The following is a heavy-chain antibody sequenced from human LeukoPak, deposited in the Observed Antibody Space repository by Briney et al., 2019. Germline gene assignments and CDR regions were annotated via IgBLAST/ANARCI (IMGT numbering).Heavy chain of an antibody. J-gene: IGHJ5*02. CDR3: ARRGYGSGSYYQGA. V-gene: IGHV4-34*01. CDR1: GGSFSGYY. Sequence: SETLSLTCAVYGGSFSGYYWSWIRQPPGKGLEWIGETNHSGSTNYNPSLKSRVTISVDTSKNQFSLKLSSVTAADTAVYYCARRGYGSGSYYQGAWGQGTLVTVSS. D-gene: IGHD3-10*01. CDR2: TNHSGST.